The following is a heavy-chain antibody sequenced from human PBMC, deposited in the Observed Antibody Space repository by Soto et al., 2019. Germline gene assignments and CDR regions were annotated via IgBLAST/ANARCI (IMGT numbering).Heavy chain of an antibody. CDR3: ARDHSASSSWYTARGDNWFDP. J-gene: IGHJ5*02. D-gene: IGHD6-13*01. Sequence: LSLTCTVPGGSISSYYWSWIRQPPGKGLEWIGYIYYSGSTNYNPSLKSRVTISVDTSKNQFSLKLSSVTAADTAVYYCARDHSASSSWYTARGDNWFDPWGQGTLVTVSS. CDR2: IYYSGST. V-gene: IGHV4-59*01. CDR1: GGSISSYY.